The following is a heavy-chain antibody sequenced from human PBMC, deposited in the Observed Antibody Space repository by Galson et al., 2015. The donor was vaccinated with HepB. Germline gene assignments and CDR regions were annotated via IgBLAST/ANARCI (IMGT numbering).Heavy chain of an antibody. CDR1: GFTFSSYW. CDR3: ARGLEWFPQVGVYFDY. V-gene: IGHV3-7*04. Sequence: SLRLSCAASGFTFSSYWMSWVRQAPGKGLEWVANIKQDGSEKYYVDSVKGRFTISRDNAKNSLYLQMNSLRAEDTAVYYCARGLEWFPQVGVYFDYWGQGTLVTVSS. D-gene: IGHD3-3*01. J-gene: IGHJ4*02. CDR2: IKQDGSEK.